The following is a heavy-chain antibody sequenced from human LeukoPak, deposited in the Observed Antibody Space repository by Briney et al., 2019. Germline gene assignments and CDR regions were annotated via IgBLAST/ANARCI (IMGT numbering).Heavy chain of an antibody. J-gene: IGHJ4*02. Sequence: GRSLRLSCAASGFTFSSYAMHWVRQAPGKGLEWVAVISYDGSNKYYADSVKGRFTISRDNSKNTLYLQMNSLRAEDTAVYYCARDRYYSGSYLDYWGQGTLVTVSS. CDR2: ISYDGSNK. CDR1: GFTFSSYA. D-gene: IGHD1-26*01. V-gene: IGHV3-30-3*01. CDR3: ARDRYYSGSYLDY.